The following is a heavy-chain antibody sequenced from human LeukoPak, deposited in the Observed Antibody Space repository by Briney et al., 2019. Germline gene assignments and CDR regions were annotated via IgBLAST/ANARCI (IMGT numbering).Heavy chain of an antibody. Sequence: GGSLRLSCAASGFTFSNSDMSWVRQAPGKGLEWVSAIGGSGSSTFYADSVKGRFTVSRDDSKNTLYLQMSSLRAEDTAVYYCAKSRLTPHPWGQGTLVTVSS. J-gene: IGHJ5*02. V-gene: IGHV3-23*01. D-gene: IGHD1-14*01. CDR1: GFTFSNSD. CDR2: IGGSGSST. CDR3: AKSRLTPHP.